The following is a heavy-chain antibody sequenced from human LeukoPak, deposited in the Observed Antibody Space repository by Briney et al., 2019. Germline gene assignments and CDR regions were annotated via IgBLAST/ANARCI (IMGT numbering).Heavy chain of an antibody. J-gene: IGHJ5*02. Sequence: GGSLRLSCAASRFTFSSYAMSWVRQAPGKGLEWVSAISGSGGSTYYADSVRGRFTISRDNSKNTLYLQMNSLRAEDTAVYYCAKDRGYENWFDPWGQGTLVNVSS. D-gene: IGHD5-12*01. CDR2: ISGSGGST. CDR1: RFTFSSYA. V-gene: IGHV3-23*01. CDR3: AKDRGYENWFDP.